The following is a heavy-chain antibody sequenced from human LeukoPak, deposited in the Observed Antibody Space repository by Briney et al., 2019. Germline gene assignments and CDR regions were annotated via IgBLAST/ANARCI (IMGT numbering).Heavy chain of an antibody. CDR2: IYYSGST. V-gene: IGHV4-59*01. CDR1: GGSINSYY. Sequence: SETLSLTCTVSGGSINSYYWSWIRQPPGKGLEWIGNIYYSGSTNYNPSLKSRVTISVDTSKNQFSLKLSSVTAADAAMYYCARGSSSWPYYFDYWGQGALVTVSS. J-gene: IGHJ4*02. CDR3: ARGSSSWPYYFDY. D-gene: IGHD6-13*01.